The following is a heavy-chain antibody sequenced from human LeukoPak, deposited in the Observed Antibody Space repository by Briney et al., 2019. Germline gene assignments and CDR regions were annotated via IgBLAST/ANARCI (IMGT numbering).Heavy chain of an antibody. CDR3: ARHISGGATLD. Sequence: SGTLSLTCAVSGGSISKYYCSWIRQPPGKGLEWIAYIYYTGSTYYNPSLKSRVTMSVDTSKNQFSLSLSSVTAADTAVYYCARHISGGATLDWGQGTLVTVSS. CDR1: GGSISKYY. D-gene: IGHD2-15*01. V-gene: IGHV4-59*08. CDR2: IYYTGST. J-gene: IGHJ4*02.